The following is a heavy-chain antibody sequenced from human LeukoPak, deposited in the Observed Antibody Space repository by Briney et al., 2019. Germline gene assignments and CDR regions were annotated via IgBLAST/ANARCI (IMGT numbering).Heavy chain of an antibody. Sequence: SGGSLRLSCAVSGFTFSSYAMSGVRQARGKGVEGVTHIRGCDGATYYTDSVKGRFTISRDNAKNSLYLQMNSLRAEDTAVYYCARALLWSGYPRRPFDYWGQGTLVTVSS. CDR2: IRGCDGAT. V-gene: IGHV3-23*01. CDR3: ARALLWSGYPRRPFDY. J-gene: IGHJ4*02. D-gene: IGHD3-3*01. CDR1: GFTFSSYA.